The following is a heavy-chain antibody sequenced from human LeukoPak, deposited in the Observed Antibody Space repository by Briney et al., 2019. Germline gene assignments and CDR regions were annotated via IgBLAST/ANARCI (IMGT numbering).Heavy chain of an antibody. V-gene: IGHV3-74*01. Sequence: GGSLRLSCAASGFTFSSYSMHWVRHAPGKGLVWVSHINTDGSSTSYADSVKGRFTISRDNAKNTLYLQMNSLRAEDTAVYYCARGFGELLAYDAFDIWGQGTMVTVSS. CDR2: INTDGSST. CDR1: GFTFSSYS. D-gene: IGHD3-10*01. CDR3: ARGFGELLAYDAFDI. J-gene: IGHJ3*02.